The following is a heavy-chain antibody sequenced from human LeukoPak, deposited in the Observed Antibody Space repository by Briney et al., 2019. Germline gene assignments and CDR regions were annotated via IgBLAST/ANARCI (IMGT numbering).Heavy chain of an antibody. J-gene: IGHJ4*02. D-gene: IGHD6-13*01. V-gene: IGHV1-2*02. CDR2: INPNSGGT. CDR3: AREIAAVGTGNFDF. Sequence: EASVKVSCKASGYAFTGYYMHWVRQAPGQGLEWMGWINPNSGGTNYAQKFQGRVTMTRDTSISTAYMEVSGLRSDDTAVYYCAREIAAVGTGNFDFWGQGTLVTVSS. CDR1: GYAFTGYY.